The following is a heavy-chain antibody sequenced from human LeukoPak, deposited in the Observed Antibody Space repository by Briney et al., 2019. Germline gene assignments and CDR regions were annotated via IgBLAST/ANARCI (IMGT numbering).Heavy chain of an antibody. CDR3: ARDSDTYGSGSYASY. D-gene: IGHD3-10*01. J-gene: IGHJ4*02. Sequence: PSETLSLTCTVSGGSISSYYWSWIRQPPGKGLEWIGYIYYSGSTNYNPSLKSRVTISVDTSKNQFSLKLSSVTAADTAVYYCARDSDTYGSGSYASYWGQGTLVTVSS. V-gene: IGHV4-59*12. CDR2: IYYSGST. CDR1: GGSISSYY.